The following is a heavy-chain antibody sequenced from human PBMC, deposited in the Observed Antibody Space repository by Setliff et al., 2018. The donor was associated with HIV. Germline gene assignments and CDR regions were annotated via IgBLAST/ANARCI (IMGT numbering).Heavy chain of an antibody. CDR3: ARAPAGTQNDVFDV. Sequence: SETLSLTCTVSGGSISSGTYYWSWIRQPAGKGLEWIGHIYTSGTTNYNPSLKSRVTISLDTSKNQFSLKLTSETAADTDVYYCARAPAGTQNDVFDVWGQGTMVTVSS. J-gene: IGHJ3*01. D-gene: IGHD1-1*01. V-gene: IGHV4-61*09. CDR2: IYTSGTT. CDR1: GGSISSGTYY.